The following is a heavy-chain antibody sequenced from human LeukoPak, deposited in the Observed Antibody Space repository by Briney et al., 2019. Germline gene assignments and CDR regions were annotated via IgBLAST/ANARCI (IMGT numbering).Heavy chain of an antibody. D-gene: IGHD3-10*01. J-gene: IGHJ5*02. CDR3: ATIRHYGSGSYLIDP. V-gene: IGHV1-69*06. Sequence: SVKVSCKASGGTLSRYAISWVRQAPGQGLEWMGGIIASFGTANYAQKFQGRVTMTEDTSTDTAYMELSSLRSEDTAVYYCATIRHYGSGSYLIDPWGQGTLVTVSS. CDR1: GGTLSRYA. CDR2: IIASFGTA.